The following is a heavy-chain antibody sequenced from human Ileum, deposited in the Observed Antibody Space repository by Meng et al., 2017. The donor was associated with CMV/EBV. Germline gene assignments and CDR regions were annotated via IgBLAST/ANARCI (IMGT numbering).Heavy chain of an antibody. CDR2: INHSGST. CDR1: GGSFSGYY. Sequence: SETLSLTCAVYGGSFSGYYWSWIRQPPGKGLEWIGEINHSGSTNYNPSLKSRVTISVDTSKNQFSLKLSSVTAADTAVYYCARASKRVRYYYGVDVWGQGTTVTVSS. J-gene: IGHJ6*02. V-gene: IGHV4-34*01. CDR3: ARASKRVRYYYGVDV. D-gene: IGHD3-10*01.